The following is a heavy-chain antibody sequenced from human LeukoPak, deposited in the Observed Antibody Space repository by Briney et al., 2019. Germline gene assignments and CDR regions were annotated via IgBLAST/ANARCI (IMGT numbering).Heavy chain of an antibody. CDR2: ITSSSTYM. D-gene: IGHD6-19*01. J-gene: IGHJ6*03. CDR1: GLTFSTYN. CDR3: ARDPYSGGYGAYYYYYMDV. V-gene: IGHV3-21*01. Sequence: KPGGSLRLSCAASGLTFSTYNMNWVRRTPGKGLEWVSSITSSSTYMFYADSVRGRFTISRDNAENSLYLQMNSLRDEDTAVYYCARDPYSGGYGAYYYYYMDVWGKGTTVTVSS.